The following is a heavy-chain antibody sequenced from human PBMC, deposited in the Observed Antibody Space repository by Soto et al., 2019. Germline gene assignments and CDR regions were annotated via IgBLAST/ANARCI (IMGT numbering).Heavy chain of an antibody. CDR2: ISYDGHNK. CDR3: AKDLHAYGDYNYYYYGMDV. V-gene: IGHV3-30*18. Sequence: QVQLVESGGGVVQPGGSLRLSCTASGFTFTTFGIHWVRQAPGKGLEWVALISYDGHNKYYSDSVKGRFTISRDNYKSTLSLQMNSLRAEDTAVYYCAKDLHAYGDYNYYYYGMDVWGQGTTVSVSS. CDR1: GFTFTTFG. J-gene: IGHJ6*02. D-gene: IGHD4-17*01.